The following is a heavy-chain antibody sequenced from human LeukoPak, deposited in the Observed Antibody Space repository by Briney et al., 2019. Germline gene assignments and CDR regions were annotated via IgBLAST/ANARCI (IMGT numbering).Heavy chain of an antibody. CDR2: IYYRGTT. CDR3: ARSHRLGELSLFF. D-gene: IGHD3-16*02. Sequence: SETLSLTCTVSGGSIVNGGYYWNWVRQHPGKGLEWIGYIYYRGTTYYNPSLKGRLTMSVDTSKNQFYLKLTSVTAADTAVYYCARSHRLGELSLFFWGQGTLVTVSS. V-gene: IGHV4-31*02. CDR1: GGSIVNGGYY. J-gene: IGHJ4*02.